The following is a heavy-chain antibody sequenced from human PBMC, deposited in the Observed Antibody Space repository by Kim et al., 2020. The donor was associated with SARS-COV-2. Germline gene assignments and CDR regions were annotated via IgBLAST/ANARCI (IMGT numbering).Heavy chain of an antibody. CDR1: GFTFSTYW. J-gene: IGHJ4*01. Sequence: GGSLRLSCVASGFTFSTYWMSWVRQAPGKGLEWVAYIKQDGTEKYYVDSVKGRFIISRDNAKNSLDLQMNSLRAEDTAVYYCARDWVSLAWGAGIDYWG. V-gene: IGHV3-7*01. D-gene: IGHD1-26*01. CDR3: ARDWVSLAWGAGIDY. CDR2: IKQDGTEK.